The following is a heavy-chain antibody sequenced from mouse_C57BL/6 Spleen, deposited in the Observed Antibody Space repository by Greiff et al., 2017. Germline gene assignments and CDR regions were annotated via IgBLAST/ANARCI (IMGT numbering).Heavy chain of an antibody. Sequence: VQLQESGPGLVQPSQSLSITCTVSGFSFTSYGVHWVRQSPGKGLEWLGVICRGGSTDDNAAFISRLSISKDNSKCQVFIKMNSLQADDTAIYYWAREGNYYDDGFDYWGQGTTLTVSS. J-gene: IGHJ2*01. CDR3: AREGNYYDDGFDY. CDR2: ICRGGST. V-gene: IGHV2-2*01. CDR1: GFSFTSYG. D-gene: IGHD2-4*01.